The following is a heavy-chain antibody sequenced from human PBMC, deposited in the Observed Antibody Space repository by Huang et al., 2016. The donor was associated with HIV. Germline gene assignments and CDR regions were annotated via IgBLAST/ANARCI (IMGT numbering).Heavy chain of an antibody. Sequence: VQLVQSGAAVKKPGESLKISCKGSGYRFRSNWIGWVRQMPGKGLEWMGIIYPGDSDTRYSPSFQGQVTISADKSINTAYLQWSSLKTSDTAMYYCARLIGSPSFYYGLDVWGQGTTVTVSS. CDR2: IYPGDSDT. J-gene: IGHJ6*02. CDR3: ARLIGSPSFYYGLDV. D-gene: IGHD3-10*01. V-gene: IGHV5-51*01. CDR1: GYRFRSNW.